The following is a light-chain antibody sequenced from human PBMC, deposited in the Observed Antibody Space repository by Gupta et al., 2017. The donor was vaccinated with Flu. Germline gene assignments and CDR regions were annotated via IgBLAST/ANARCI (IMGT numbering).Light chain of an antibody. CDR1: NMGDKY. Sequence: SYELTQPPSVSVSPGQTASITCSGKNMGDKYASWYQQKAGQSPVLVIYEDVKRPSGIPERISGSNSGNTATLTINGTQPMDEADYYCQTWDNIAVLFGGGTKLTVL. CDR2: EDV. J-gene: IGLJ3*02. V-gene: IGLV3-1*01. CDR3: QTWDNIAVL.